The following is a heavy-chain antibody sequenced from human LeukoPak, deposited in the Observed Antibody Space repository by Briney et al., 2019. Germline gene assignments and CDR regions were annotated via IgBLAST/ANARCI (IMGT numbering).Heavy chain of an antibody. Sequence: SQTLSLTCTVSGGSISSGGYYWSWIRQHPGKGLEWIGYIYYSGSTYYNPSLKSRVTISADTSKNQFSLKLSSLTAAETAVYYCARVPRWLGDSHFDYWGQGTLVTVSS. CDR3: ARVPRWLGDSHFDY. J-gene: IGHJ4*02. D-gene: IGHD6-19*01. CDR1: GGSISSGGYY. V-gene: IGHV4-31*03. CDR2: IYYSGST.